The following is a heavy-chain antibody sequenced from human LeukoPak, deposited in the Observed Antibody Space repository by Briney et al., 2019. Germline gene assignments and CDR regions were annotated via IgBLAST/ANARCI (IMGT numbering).Heavy chain of an antibody. CDR1: GFILSNAW. CDR3: TTTYIVASTRKFGDY. J-gene: IGHJ4*02. D-gene: IGHD5-12*01. Sequence: GGSLRLSCAASGFILSNAWMNWVRQAPGKGLEWVGRIKSKTEGGTTDYAAPVKGRFTISRDDSQNTVDQQISSLTAEDTAMYFCTTTYIVASTRKFGDYWGQGTLVVVSS. V-gene: IGHV3-15*01. CDR2: IKSKTEGGTT.